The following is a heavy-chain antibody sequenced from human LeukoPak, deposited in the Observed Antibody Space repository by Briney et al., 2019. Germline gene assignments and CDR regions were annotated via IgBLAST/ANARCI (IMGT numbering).Heavy chain of an antibody. CDR3: ARVRRYCSGGSCSIFDY. V-gene: IGHV4-4*02. D-gene: IGHD2-15*01. CDR1: GGSISSSNW. Sequence: SETLSLTCAVSGGSISSSNWWSWVRQPPGKGLEWIGEIYHSGSTNYNPSLKRRVTISVDKSKNQFSLKLSSVTAADTAVYYCARVRRYCSGGSCSIFDYWGQGTLVTVSS. J-gene: IGHJ4*02. CDR2: IYHSGST.